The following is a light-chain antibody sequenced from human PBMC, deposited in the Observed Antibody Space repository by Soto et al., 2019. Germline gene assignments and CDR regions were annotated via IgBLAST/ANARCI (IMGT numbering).Light chain of an antibody. Sequence: DIQMTQSPSSLSAYVGDRVTITCRASQSISSYLTWYQQKPGKAPKLLIYAASSLQSGVPSRFSGSGSGTDFTLTITSLQPEDFATYYCQQGYNTPRTFGQGTKVDIK. V-gene: IGKV1-39*01. CDR3: QQGYNTPRT. CDR2: AAS. CDR1: QSISSY. J-gene: IGKJ2*01.